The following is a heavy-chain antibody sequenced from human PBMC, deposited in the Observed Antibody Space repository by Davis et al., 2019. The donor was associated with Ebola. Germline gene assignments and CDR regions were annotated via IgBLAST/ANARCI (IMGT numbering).Heavy chain of an antibody. Sequence: GGSLRLSCAASGFIFSASAIHWVRQASGKGLEWVGRIRDRDHSYATAYTSSVEGRFTISRDDSENTAYLQMNSLKTEDSAIYYCIDGAIVWGQGTLVTVSS. CDR1: GFIFSASA. CDR3: IDGAIV. J-gene: IGHJ4*02. CDR2: IRDRDHSYAT. D-gene: IGHD2-15*01. V-gene: IGHV3-73*01.